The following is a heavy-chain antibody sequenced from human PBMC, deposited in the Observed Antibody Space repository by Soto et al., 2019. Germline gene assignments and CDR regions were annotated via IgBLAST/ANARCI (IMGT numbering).Heavy chain of an antibody. CDR3: ARDAGYYYGMDV. Sequence: GGAPRLSRAAPGFPFHSYSMKRVRQAPGKGLEWVSYISSSSSTIYYADSVKGRFTISRDNAKNSLYLQMNSLRAEDTAVYYCARDAGYYYGMDVWGQGTTVTVSS. J-gene: IGHJ6*02. CDR1: GFPFHSYS. V-gene: IGHV3-48*01. CDR2: ISSSSSTI.